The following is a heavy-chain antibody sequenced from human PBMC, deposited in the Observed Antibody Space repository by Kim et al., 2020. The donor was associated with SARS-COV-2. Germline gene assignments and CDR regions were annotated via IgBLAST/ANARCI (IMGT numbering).Heavy chain of an antibody. CDR3: ARDFWRAYGMDV. CDR1: GGSISSGGYY. D-gene: IGHD3-3*01. J-gene: IGHJ6*02. V-gene: IGHV4-31*03. Sequence: SETLSLTCTVSGGSISSGGYYWSWIRQHPGKGLEWIGYIYYSGSTYYNPSLKSRVTISVDTSKNQFSLKLSSVTAADTAVYYCARDFWRAYGMDVWGQGTTVTVSS. CDR2: IYYSGST.